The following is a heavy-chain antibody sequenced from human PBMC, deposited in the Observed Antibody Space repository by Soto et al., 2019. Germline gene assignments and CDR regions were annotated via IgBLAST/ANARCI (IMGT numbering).Heavy chain of an antibody. CDR3: ARGHYYDSSGYYRHFDY. CDR1: GGSISSGGYY. CDR2: IYYSGST. J-gene: IGHJ4*02. V-gene: IGHV4-31*03. D-gene: IGHD3-22*01. Sequence: TSETLSLTCTVSGGSISSGGYYWSWIRQHPGKGLEWIGYIYYSGSTYYNPSLKSRVTISVDTSKNQFSLKLSSVTAADTAVYYCARGHYYDSSGYYRHFDYWGQGTLVTVSS.